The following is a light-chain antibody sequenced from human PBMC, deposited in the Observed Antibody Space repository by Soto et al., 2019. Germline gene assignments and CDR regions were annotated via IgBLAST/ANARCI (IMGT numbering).Light chain of an antibody. CDR2: RNN. CDR1: SSNIGSNF. V-gene: IGLV1-47*01. Sequence: QSVLTQPPSASGTPGQRVTISCSASSSNIGSNFVYWYQQLPGTAPKLLIYRNNQRPSGVPDRFSGSKSGTSASLAISGLRSEDGADYYCAAWDDSLSVVFGGGTKLTVL. J-gene: IGLJ2*01. CDR3: AAWDDSLSVV.